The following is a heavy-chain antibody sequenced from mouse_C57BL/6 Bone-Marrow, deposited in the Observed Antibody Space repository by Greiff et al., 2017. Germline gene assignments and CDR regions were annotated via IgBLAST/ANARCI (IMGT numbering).Heavy chain of an antibody. CDR2: IYPGSGNT. CDR1: GYSFTSYY. CDR3: ARPLLPSCGSSEDY. J-gene: IGHJ4*01. D-gene: IGHD1-1*01. V-gene: IGHV1-66*01. Sequence: QVQLQQSGPELVKPGASVKISCKASGYSFTSYYIHWVKQRPGQGLEWIGWIYPGSGNTKYNEKFKGKATLTADTSSSTAYMQLSSLTSEDSAVYYCARPLLPSCGSSEDYWGQGTSVTVSS.